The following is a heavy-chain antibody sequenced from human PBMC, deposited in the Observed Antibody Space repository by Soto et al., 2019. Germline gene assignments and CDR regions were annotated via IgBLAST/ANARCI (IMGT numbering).Heavy chain of an antibody. Sequence: GSLRLACAASGXSFSGYKMDWVRRAPGKGLEWVSSISGDSNYIYYADSVQGRFTISRDNAKNSVYLQMNSLRAEDTAVYYCARVVYFDRSAYGLWGQGTMVTVSS. J-gene: IGHJ4*03. V-gene: IGHV3-21*01. D-gene: IGHD3-22*01. CDR3: ARVVYFDRSAYGL. CDR1: GXSFSGYK. CDR2: ISGDSNYI.